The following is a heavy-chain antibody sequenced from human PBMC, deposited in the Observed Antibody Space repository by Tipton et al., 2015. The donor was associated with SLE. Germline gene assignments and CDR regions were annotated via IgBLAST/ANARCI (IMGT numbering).Heavy chain of an antibody. CDR2: INHSGST. CDR3: ARGDYDFWSGFWFDP. Sequence: LRLSCAASGFTFSSYEMNWVRQPPGKGLEWIGEINHSGSTNYNPSLKSRVTISVDTSKNQFSLKLSSVTAADTAVYYSARGDYDFWSGFWFDPWGQGTLVTVSS. J-gene: IGHJ5*02. D-gene: IGHD3-3*01. CDR1: GFTFSSYE. V-gene: IGHV4-34*01.